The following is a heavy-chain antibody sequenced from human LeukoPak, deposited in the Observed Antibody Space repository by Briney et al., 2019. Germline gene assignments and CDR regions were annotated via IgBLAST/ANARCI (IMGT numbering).Heavy chain of an antibody. Sequence: GRSLRLSCAASGFTFSSYGMHWVRQAPGKGLEWVAVISYDGSNKYYADSVKGRFTISRDNSKNTLYLQMNSLRAEDTAVYYCAKGSFGLLIDYWGQGTLVTVSS. CDR1: GFTFSSYG. D-gene: IGHD1-26*01. V-gene: IGHV3-30*18. CDR3: AKGSFGLLIDY. J-gene: IGHJ4*02. CDR2: ISYDGSNK.